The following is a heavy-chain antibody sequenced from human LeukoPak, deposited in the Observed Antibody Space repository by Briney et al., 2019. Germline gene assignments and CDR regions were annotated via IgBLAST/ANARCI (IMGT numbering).Heavy chain of an antibody. V-gene: IGHV4-4*07. CDR2: IYTSGST. J-gene: IGHJ4*02. D-gene: IGHD1-26*01. Sequence: SETLSLTCTVSGGSISNYYWSWIRQPAGKGLEWIGRIYTSGSTNYNPSLKSRVTMSVDTSKNHFSLKLSSVTAADTAVYYCAGGSYATFFHYWGQGTLVTVSS. CDR1: GGSISNYY. CDR3: AGGSYATFFHY.